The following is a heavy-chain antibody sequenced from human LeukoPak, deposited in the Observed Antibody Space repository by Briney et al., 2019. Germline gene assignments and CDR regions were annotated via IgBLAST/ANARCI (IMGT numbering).Heavy chain of an antibody. D-gene: IGHD6-13*01. CDR3: AKHPIAATWGYYMDV. V-gene: IGHV3-23*01. CDR2: ISGSGGST. CDR1: GFTFSSYA. J-gene: IGHJ6*03. Sequence: GSLRLSCAASGFTFSSYAMSWVRQAPGKGLEWVSAISGSGGSTYYADSVKGRFTISRDNSKNTLYLQMNSLRAEDTAVYCCAKHPIAATWGYYMDVWGKGTTVTVSS.